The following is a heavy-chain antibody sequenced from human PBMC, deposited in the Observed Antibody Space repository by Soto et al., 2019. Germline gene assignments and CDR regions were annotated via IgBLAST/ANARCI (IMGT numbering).Heavy chain of an antibody. V-gene: IGHV3-53*01. CDR2: IYSGGNP. CDR3: ARGPNSDC. J-gene: IGHJ4*02. CDR1: GFSVGGNY. Sequence: VGSLRLSCAASGFSVGGNYMSWVRQAPGKGLELVSLIYSGGNPFYADSMKGRFTLSRDNSNNMLYLQMDSLRAEDTAVYYCARGPNSDCWGQGTLVTVSS. D-gene: IGHD2-21*01.